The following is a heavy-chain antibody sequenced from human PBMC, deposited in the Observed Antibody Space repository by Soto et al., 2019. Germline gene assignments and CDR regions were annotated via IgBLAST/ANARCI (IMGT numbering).Heavy chain of an antibody. CDR3: ARGGILTGSNYYYYGMDV. D-gene: IGHD3-9*01. CDR2: ISYDGSNK. J-gene: IGHJ6*02. V-gene: IGHV3-30-3*01. Sequence: QPGGSLRLSCAASGFTFSSYAMHWVRQAPGKGLEWVAVISYDGSNKYYADSVKGRFTISRDNSKNTLYLQMNSLRAEDTAVYYCARGGILTGSNYYYYGMDVWGQGTTGTVSS. CDR1: GFTFSSYA.